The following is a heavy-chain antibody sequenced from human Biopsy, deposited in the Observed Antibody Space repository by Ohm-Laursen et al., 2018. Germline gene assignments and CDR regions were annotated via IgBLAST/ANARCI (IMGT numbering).Heavy chain of an antibody. Sequence: SETLSLTCNVSGGSISSYYWSWIRQSPGKGLEWIGFIFYSGSTCYNPSLKSRTTISVDSSKNQFSLRLTSVTAADTAIYYCARGSGYFKLDVWGQGTTVTVSS. CDR1: GGSISSYY. V-gene: IGHV4-59*12. D-gene: IGHD5-12*01. CDR3: ARGSGYFKLDV. J-gene: IGHJ6*02. CDR2: IFYSGST.